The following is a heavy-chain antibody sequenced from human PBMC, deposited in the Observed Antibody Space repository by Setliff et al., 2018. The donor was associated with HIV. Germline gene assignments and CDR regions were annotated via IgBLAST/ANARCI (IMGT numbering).Heavy chain of an antibody. CDR1: GFTFNSYA. J-gene: IGHJ6*02. D-gene: IGHD4-4*01. V-gene: IGHV3-23*01. Sequence: GGSLRLSCVASGFTFNSYAMGWVRQAPGKGLEWVSGIGGSGGSTYYADSVKGRFTISRDYSKNMVYLQVSSLRAEDSAVYYCTRGTSWATDYYYGMDVWGQGTTVTVSS. CDR2: IGGSGGST. CDR3: TRGTSWATDYYYGMDV.